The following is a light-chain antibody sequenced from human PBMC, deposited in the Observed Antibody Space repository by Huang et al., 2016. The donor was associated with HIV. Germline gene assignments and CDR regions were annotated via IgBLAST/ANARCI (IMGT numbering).Light chain of an antibody. CDR3: QERIQWPRLT. Sequence: EIVLTQSPATLSLSPGERATLSCRASQNVTDSLAWYRQKPGQAPSLLIYRAAKRATGTPARFSGSGSGTDFTLTISSLEPEDFAIYYCQERIQWPRLTFGGGTKVEIK. V-gene: IGKV3-11*01. CDR1: QNVTDS. CDR2: RAA. J-gene: IGKJ4*01.